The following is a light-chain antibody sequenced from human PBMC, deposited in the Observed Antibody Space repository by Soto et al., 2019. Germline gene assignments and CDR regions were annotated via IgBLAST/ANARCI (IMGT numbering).Light chain of an antibody. V-gene: IGKV1-9*01. J-gene: IGKJ1*01. CDR2: AAS. CDR1: QAISSY. Sequence: IQLTQSPSSLSASVGDGVTITCRASQAISSYFAWYQQKPGKAPKLLIYAASTLQSGVPSRSSGSGSGTDFTLTISSLQPDDFATYYCQHYNSYSEAFGQGTKVDIK. CDR3: QHYNSYSEA.